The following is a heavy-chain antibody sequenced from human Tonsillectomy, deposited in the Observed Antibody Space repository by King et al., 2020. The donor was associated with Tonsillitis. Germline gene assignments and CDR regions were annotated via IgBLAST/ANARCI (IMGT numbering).Heavy chain of an antibody. CDR2: IYRNGNT. J-gene: IGHJ4*02. Sequence: VQLQESGPGLVKPSETLSLTCSVSGGSISTYFWSWIRQPAGKGLEWIGRIYRNGNTNYNPSLKSRVTMSVDTSKNQFSLKLSSVTAADTAVYYCARDGGNVYSSSWYLAPFDLWGQGTLVTVSS. CDR3: ARDGGNVYSSSWYLAPFDL. V-gene: IGHV4-4*07. CDR1: GGSISTYF. D-gene: IGHD6-13*01.